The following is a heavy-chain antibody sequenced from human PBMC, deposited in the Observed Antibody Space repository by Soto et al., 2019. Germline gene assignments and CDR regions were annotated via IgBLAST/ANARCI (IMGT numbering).Heavy chain of an antibody. V-gene: IGHV4-30-4*01. Sequence: SETLSLTCTVSGGTVTSDEDYWSWIRQSPGKGLEWIGDISNSGSTGYNPSLKTRPSMSVDRSKNQFTLRLTSVTAADPAVYFCATESGSTYGYFDYWGQGTQVTVSS. J-gene: IGHJ4*02. CDR3: ATESGSTYGYFDY. CDR1: GGTVTSDEDY. D-gene: IGHD4-17*01. CDR2: ISNSGST.